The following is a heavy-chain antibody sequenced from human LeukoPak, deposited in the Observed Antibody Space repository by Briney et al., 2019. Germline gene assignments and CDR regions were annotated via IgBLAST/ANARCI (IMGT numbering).Heavy chain of an antibody. CDR2: MYYSGSP. CDR1: GGSISNNNYY. D-gene: IGHD1-1*01. Sequence: SETLSLTCTVSGGSISNNNYYWAWIRQPPGKGLEFIGSMYYSGSPYYNPSLKSRVTISVDTSKNQFSLRLSSVTAADTAVYYCATWRTAKTGLDYWGQGTLVTVSS. V-gene: IGHV4-39*01. J-gene: IGHJ4*02. CDR3: ATWRTAKTGLDY.